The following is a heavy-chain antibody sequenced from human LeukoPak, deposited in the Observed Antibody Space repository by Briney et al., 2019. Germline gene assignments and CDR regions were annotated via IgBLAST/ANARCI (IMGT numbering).Heavy chain of an antibody. J-gene: IGHJ3*01. CDR1: GFTVSNNY. Sequence: PGGSLRLSCAASGFTVSNNYMIWVRQAPGKGLEWVAKIKEDGSEKYYVDSVKSRFTISRDNSKSSLYLQMNSLRAEDTAVFYCARDVYGDLTRDAFDLWGQGTMVTVSS. CDR3: ARDVYGDLTRDAFDL. D-gene: IGHD4-17*01. CDR2: IKEDGSEK. V-gene: IGHV3-7*01.